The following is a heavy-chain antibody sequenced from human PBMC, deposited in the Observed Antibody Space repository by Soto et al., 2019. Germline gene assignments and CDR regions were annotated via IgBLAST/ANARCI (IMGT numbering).Heavy chain of an antibody. Sequence: SETLSLTCIVSGEYMRGYDFYWAWSGQGPGKELEWIGSVYFSGGNTYYSPSLKSRVSISVDTSKNEFSLTLTSLTAADTAVYFCAYGSSSAWIDYWGQATLVTVSS. D-gene: IGHD6-25*01. J-gene: IGHJ4*02. CDR2: VYFSGGNT. CDR1: GEYMRGYDFY. CDR3: AYGSSSAWIDY. V-gene: IGHV4-39*01.